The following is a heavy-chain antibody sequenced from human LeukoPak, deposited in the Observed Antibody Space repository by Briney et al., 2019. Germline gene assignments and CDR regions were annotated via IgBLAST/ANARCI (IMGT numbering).Heavy chain of an antibody. J-gene: IGHJ5*02. CDR1: GFTFSDNY. D-gene: IGHD1-1*01. CDR2: ISSSGSTI. CDR3: ARDPTPMNDWFDP. Sequence: GGSLRLSCAASGFTFSDNYMSWIRQAPGKGLEWVSYISSSGSTIYYEDSVKGRFTISRDNAKNSLYLQMNSLRAEDTAVYYCARDPTPMNDWFDPWGQGTLVTVSS. V-gene: IGHV3-11*01.